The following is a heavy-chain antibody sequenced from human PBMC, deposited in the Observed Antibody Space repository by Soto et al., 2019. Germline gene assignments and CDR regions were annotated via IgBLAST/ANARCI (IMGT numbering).Heavy chain of an antibody. CDR1: GFTFSSYA. V-gene: IGHV3-30-3*01. CDR2: ISYDGSNK. J-gene: IGHJ6*02. Sequence: GGSLRLSCAASGFTFSSYAMHWVRQAPGKGLEWVAVISYDGSNKYYADSVKGRFTISRDNSKNTLYLQMNSLRAEDTAVYYCARPGGSGWYVAYYYYGMDVWGQGTTVTVSS. CDR3: ARPGGSGWYVAYYYYGMDV. D-gene: IGHD6-19*01.